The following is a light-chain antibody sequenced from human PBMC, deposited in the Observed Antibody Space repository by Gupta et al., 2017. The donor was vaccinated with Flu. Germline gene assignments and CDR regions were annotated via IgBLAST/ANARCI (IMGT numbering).Light chain of an antibody. J-gene: IGLJ3*02. CDR3: SSYTTGSTWV. Sequence: QSALTQPASVSGSPGQSITISCTGTSSDVGGYNYVSWYQQHPGKAPQLIIFEVSNRPSGVSDRFSGSKSGNAASLTISGLQAEDEADYYCSSYTTGSTWVFGGGTKLTVL. V-gene: IGLV2-14*01. CDR1: SSDVGGYNY. CDR2: EVS.